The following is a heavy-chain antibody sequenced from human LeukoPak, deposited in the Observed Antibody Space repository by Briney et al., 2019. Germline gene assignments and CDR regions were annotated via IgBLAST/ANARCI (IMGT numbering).Heavy chain of an antibody. CDR1: DYTFTNYG. J-gene: IGHJ4*02. D-gene: IGHD2-2*01. CDR2: ISAYNGNT. Sequence: GASVKVSCKASDYTFTNYGISWVRQAPGQGLEWMGWISAYNGNTNYAQKLQGRVTMTTDTSTSTAYMELRSLRSDDTAVYYCARHISGPIVVVPAAPLDYWGQGTLVTVSS. V-gene: IGHV1-18*01. CDR3: ARHISGPIVVVPAAPLDY.